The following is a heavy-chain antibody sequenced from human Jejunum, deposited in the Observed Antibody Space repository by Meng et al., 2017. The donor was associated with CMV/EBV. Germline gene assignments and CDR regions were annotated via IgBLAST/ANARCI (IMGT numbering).Heavy chain of an antibody. CDR3: AKADLGYCSGTICYRCDY. CDR2: ISGSGGGGGT. J-gene: IGHJ4*02. CDR1: YA. V-gene: IGHV3-23*01. Sequence: YAMSWVRQTRGKGLEWVSAISGSGGGGGTYYADSVKGRCTISRDNSKNTLYLQMNSLRAEDTAVYYCAKADLGYCSGTICYRCDYWGQGTLVTVSS. D-gene: IGHD2-2*01.